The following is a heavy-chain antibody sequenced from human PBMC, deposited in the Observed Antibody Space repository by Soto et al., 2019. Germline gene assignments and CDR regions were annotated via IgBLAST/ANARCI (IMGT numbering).Heavy chain of an antibody. CDR2: ISAYNGNT. J-gene: IGHJ3*02. D-gene: IGHD4-17*01. CDR1: GYTFTSYG. Sequence: ASVKVSCKASGYTFTSYGISWVRQAPGQGLEWMGWISAYNGNTNYAQKLQGRVTMTTDTSTSTAYMEMRILRSDDTALYYCASDYGDYDHAFDIWGQGTMVTVSS. CDR3: ASDYGDYDHAFDI. V-gene: IGHV1-18*01.